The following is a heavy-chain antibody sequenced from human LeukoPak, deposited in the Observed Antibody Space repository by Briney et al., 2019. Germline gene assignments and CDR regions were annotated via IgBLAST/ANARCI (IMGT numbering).Heavy chain of an antibody. V-gene: IGHV3-21*01. D-gene: IGHD6-13*01. CDR1: GFTFSSYS. CDR3: ARDQRIAAAGDFDY. Sequence: PGGSLRLSCAASGFTFSSYSMNWVRQAPGKGLEWVSSISSSSSYIYYADSVKGRFTISRDNAKNSLYLQMNSLRAEDTAVYYCARDQRIAAAGDFDYWGQGTLVTVSS. J-gene: IGHJ4*02. CDR2: ISSSSSYI.